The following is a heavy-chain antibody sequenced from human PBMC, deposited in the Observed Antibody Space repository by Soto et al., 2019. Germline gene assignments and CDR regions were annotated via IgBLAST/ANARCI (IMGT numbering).Heavy chain of an antibody. CDR2: ISSSSSYI. CDR3: ARDTMVRGVIITAVDY. CDR1: GFTFSSYS. V-gene: IGHV3-21*01. J-gene: IGHJ4*02. D-gene: IGHD3-10*01. Sequence: GGSLRLSCAASGFTFSSYSMNWVRQAPGKGLEWVSSISSSSSYIYYADSVKGRFTISRDNAKNSLYLQMNSLRAEDTAVYYCARDTMVRGVIITAVDYWGQGTLVTVSS.